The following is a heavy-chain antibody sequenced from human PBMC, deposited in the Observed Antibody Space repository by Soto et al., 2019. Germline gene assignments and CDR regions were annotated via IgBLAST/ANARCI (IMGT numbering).Heavy chain of an antibody. CDR1: GGSFISYA. D-gene: IGHD3-3*01. CDR2: IIPIFGTA. V-gene: IGHV1-69*01. CDR3: ERDLSIFGVV. Sequence: SVKVSCQASGGSFISYASIWVRQAPGQGLEWMGGIIPIFGTANYAQKFQGRVTITADESTSTAYMELSSLRSEDTAVYYCERDLSIFGVVWGQGTLVTVSS. J-gene: IGHJ4*02.